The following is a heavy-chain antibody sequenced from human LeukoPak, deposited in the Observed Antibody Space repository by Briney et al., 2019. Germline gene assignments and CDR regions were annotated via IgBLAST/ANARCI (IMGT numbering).Heavy chain of an antibody. CDR1: GFTFSSYA. Sequence: GGSLRLSCAASGFTFSSYAMNWVRQAPGKGLEWVSSISSSSYIYYADSVKGRFTISRDNAKNSLYLQMNSLRAEDTAVYYCARLSTVTIDAFDIWGQGTMVTVSS. V-gene: IGHV3-21*01. CDR3: ARLSTVTIDAFDI. D-gene: IGHD4-17*01. CDR2: ISSSSYI. J-gene: IGHJ3*02.